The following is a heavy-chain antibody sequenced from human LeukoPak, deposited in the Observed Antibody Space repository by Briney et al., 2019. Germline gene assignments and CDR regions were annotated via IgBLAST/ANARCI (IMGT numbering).Heavy chain of an antibody. Sequence: ASVKVSCKVSGYTLTELSMHWVRQAPGKGLEWMGGFDPEDGETIYAQKFQGRVTMTEDTSTDTAYMELSSLRSEDTAVYYCARDHIVVVTAILGPEDYGMDVWSQGTTVTVSS. J-gene: IGHJ6*02. CDR1: GYTLTELS. V-gene: IGHV1-24*01. CDR3: ARDHIVVVTAILGPEDYGMDV. CDR2: FDPEDGET. D-gene: IGHD2-21*02.